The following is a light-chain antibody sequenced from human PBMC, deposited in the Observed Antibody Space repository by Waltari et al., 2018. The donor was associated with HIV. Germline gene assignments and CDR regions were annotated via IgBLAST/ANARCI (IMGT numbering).Light chain of an antibody. J-gene: IGKJ1*01. CDR2: NVA. Sequence: DIQLTPSPSSLSASVGDRVTITCRASQNIKNYLSWYQQKPGKAPKLLIYNVASLQSGVSSRFSGSGSGTDFTLAIDSLQPEDRATYYCQHNYSPPPTFGQGTKVEIK. CDR3: QHNYSPPPT. V-gene: IGKV1-39*01. CDR1: QNIKNY.